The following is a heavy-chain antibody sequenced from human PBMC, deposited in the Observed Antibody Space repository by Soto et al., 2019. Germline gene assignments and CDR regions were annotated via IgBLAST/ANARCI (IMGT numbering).Heavy chain of an antibody. V-gene: IGHV1-8*01. CDR2: MNPGSGDT. CDR3: ARMETFGSLNWFDP. J-gene: IGHJ5*02. Sequence: ASVKVSCKASGYSFTNNDVSWVRQATGQGLEWMGWMNPGSGDTGYAQKFQGRVTMTRDISIATAYMGLSSLRSDDTAIYYCARMETFGSLNWFDPWGQGTLVTVSS. CDR1: GYSFTNND. D-gene: IGHD3-16*01.